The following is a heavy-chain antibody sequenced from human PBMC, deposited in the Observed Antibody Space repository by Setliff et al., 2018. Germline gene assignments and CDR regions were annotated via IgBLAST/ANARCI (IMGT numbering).Heavy chain of an antibody. J-gene: IGHJ4*02. V-gene: IGHV3-33*08. CDR3: ARTCSGSGCYAGLES. CDR2: IWDDGGNK. D-gene: IGHD2-15*01. Sequence: GESLRLSCSASGSTFSSYRMHWVRQAPGKGLEWVAVIWDDGGNKYHADSVKGRFTISRDNSENTLYLQMNSLRPEDTAVYYCARTCSGSGCYAGLESWGQGTPVTVSS. CDR1: GSTFSSYR.